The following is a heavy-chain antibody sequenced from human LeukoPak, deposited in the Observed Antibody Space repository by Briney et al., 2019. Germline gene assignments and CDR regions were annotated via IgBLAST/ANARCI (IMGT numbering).Heavy chain of an antibody. CDR3: ARVDLSLYYYGSGSYLDY. Sequence: PGGSLRLSCAASGFTFSSYSMNWVRQAPGKGLEWVSYISSSSSTIYYADSVKGRFTISRDNAKNSLYLQMSSLRDEDTAVYYCARVDLSLYYYGSGSYLDYWGQGTLVTVSS. D-gene: IGHD3-10*01. V-gene: IGHV3-48*02. CDR2: ISSSSSTI. J-gene: IGHJ4*02. CDR1: GFTFSSYS.